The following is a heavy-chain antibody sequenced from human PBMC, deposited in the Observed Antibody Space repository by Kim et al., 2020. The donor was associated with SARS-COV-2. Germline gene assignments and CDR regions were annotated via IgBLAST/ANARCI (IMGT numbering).Heavy chain of an antibody. CDR1: GGTFSSYA. V-gene: IGHV1-69*13. Sequence: SVKVSCKASGGTFSSYAISWVRQAPGQGLEWMGGIIPIFGTANYAQKFQGRVTITADESTSTAYMELSSLRSEDTAVYYCARDLEGIAAAGTVDVWGQGTTVTVSS. J-gene: IGHJ6*02. CDR2: IIPIFGTA. D-gene: IGHD6-13*01. CDR3: ARDLEGIAAAGTVDV.